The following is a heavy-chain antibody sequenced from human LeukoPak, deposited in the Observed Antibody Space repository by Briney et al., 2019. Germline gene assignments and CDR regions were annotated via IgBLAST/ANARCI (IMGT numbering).Heavy chain of an antibody. J-gene: IGHJ6*02. CDR1: GYTFTSYG. D-gene: IGHD3-10*01. CDR2: ISAYNGNT. CDR3: AIDYYGSGSYWPYYYYYGMDV. V-gene: IGHV1-18*01. Sequence: ASVKVSCKASGYTFTSYGISWVRQAPGQGLEWMGWISAYNGNTNYAQKLQGRVTMTTDTSTSTAYMELRSLRSDDTAVYYCAIDYYGSGSYWPYYYYYGMDVWGQGTTVTVSS.